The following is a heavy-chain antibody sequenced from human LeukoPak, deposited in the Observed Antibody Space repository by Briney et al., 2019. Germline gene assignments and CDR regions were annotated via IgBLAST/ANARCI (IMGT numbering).Heavy chain of an antibody. CDR1: GFTLRSYS. V-gene: IGHV3-21*01. J-gene: IGHJ4*02. CDR2: ISSSSSYI. D-gene: IGHD2-15*01. CDR3: ARGGAVLPDY. Sequence: PGWSLRLSGAASGFTLRSYSMNLVRQAPGKGLEWVSSISSSSSYIYYADSVKGGFTISRDNAKNSLYLQMNSLRAEDTAVYYCARGGAVLPDYWGQGTLVTVS.